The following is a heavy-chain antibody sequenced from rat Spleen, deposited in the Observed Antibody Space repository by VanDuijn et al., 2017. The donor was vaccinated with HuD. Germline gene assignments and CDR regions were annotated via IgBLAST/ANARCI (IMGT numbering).Heavy chain of an antibody. V-gene: IGHV5-25*01. CDR1: GFTFSNYD. D-gene: IGHD4-3*01. Sequence: EVQLVESGGGLVQPGRSMKLSCAASGFTFSNYDMAWVRQAPTKGLEWVASISYDGSSTYYRDSVKGRFTISRDNAKSTLYRQMDSLGSEDTATYYCARHNSGYGYFDYWGQGVMVTVSS. CDR2: ISYDGSST. J-gene: IGHJ2*01. CDR3: ARHNSGYGYFDY.